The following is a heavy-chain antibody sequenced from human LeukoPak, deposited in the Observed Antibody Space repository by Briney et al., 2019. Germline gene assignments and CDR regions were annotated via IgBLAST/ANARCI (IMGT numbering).Heavy chain of an antibody. Sequence: PGESLQISCKGSGYIFSSHWIGWVRQMPGKGLEWMGIIYPDDSETIYSPSFQGRVTISVDKSISTAYLHWSSLKASDTAIYYCARRGVAARTYYFDYWGQGALVTVSS. CDR3: ARRGVAARTYYFDY. J-gene: IGHJ4*02. D-gene: IGHD6-6*01. CDR2: IYPDDSET. V-gene: IGHV5-51*01. CDR1: GYIFSSHW.